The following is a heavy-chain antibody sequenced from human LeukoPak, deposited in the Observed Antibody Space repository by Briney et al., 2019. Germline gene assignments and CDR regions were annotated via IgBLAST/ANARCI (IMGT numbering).Heavy chain of an antibody. Sequence: GGSLRLSCAASGFTFSSYAMHGVRQAPGKGLEGVAVISYDGSNKYYADSVKGRFTISRDNSKNTLYLQMNSLRAEDTAVYYCAKDIVSGSYLGYMAVWGKGTTVTVSS. J-gene: IGHJ6*03. CDR2: ISYDGSNK. CDR3: AKDIVSGSYLGYMAV. D-gene: IGHD1-26*01. CDR1: GFTFSSYA. V-gene: IGHV3-30-3*01.